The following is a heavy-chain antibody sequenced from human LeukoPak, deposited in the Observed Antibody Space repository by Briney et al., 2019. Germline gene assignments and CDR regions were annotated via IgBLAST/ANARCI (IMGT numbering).Heavy chain of an antibody. CDR2: ISGSGGST. CDR1: GFTFSSYA. J-gene: IGHJ4*02. V-gene: IGHV3-23*01. Sequence: GGSLRLSCAASGFTFSSYAMSWVRQAPGKGLEWVSAISGSGGSTYYADSVKGRFTISRDNSKNTLYLQMNSLRAENTAVYHCAKGQIAARPTPFDYWGQGTLVTVSS. CDR3: AKGQIAARPTPFDY. D-gene: IGHD6-6*01.